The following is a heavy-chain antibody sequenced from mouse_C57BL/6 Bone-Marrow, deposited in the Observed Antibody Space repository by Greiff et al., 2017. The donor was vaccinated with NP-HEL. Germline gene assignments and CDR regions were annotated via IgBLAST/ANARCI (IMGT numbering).Heavy chain of an antibody. J-gene: IGHJ4*01. CDR3: ASHGSSPYYAMDY. V-gene: IGHV3-6*01. CDR1: GYSITSGYY. Sequence: EVKLQESGPGLVKPSQSLSLTCSVTGYSITSGYYWNWIRQFPGNKLEWMGYISYDGSNNYNPSLKNRISITRDTSKNQFFLKLNSVTTEDTATYYCASHGSSPYYAMDYWGQGTSVTVSS. D-gene: IGHD1-1*01. CDR2: ISYDGSN.